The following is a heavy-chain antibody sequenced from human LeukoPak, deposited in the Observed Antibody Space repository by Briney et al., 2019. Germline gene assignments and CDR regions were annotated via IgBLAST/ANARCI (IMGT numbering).Heavy chain of an antibody. Sequence: GGSLRLSCAASGFTFSSYSMNWVRQAPGKGLEWVSSISSSSSYIYYADSVKGRFTISRDNAKNSLYLQMNSLRAEDTAVYYCARDHIYDFWSGYYKGPGYFDYWGQGTLVTVSS. CDR3: ARDHIYDFWSGYYKGPGYFDY. V-gene: IGHV3-21*01. J-gene: IGHJ4*02. CDR1: GFTFSSYS. D-gene: IGHD3-3*01. CDR2: ISSSSSYI.